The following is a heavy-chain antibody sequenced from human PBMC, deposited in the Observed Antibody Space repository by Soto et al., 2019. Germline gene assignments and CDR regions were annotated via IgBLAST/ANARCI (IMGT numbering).Heavy chain of an antibody. Sequence: GESLKISCKGSGYSFTSYWIGWVRQMPGKGLEWMGIIYPGDSDTRYSPSFQGQVTISADKSISTAYLQWSSLKASDTAMYYCARLPLHYYDSSGYYDYWDQGTLVTVSS. CDR3: ARLPLHYYDSSGYYDY. D-gene: IGHD3-22*01. CDR2: IYPGDSDT. V-gene: IGHV5-51*01. J-gene: IGHJ4*02. CDR1: GYSFTSYW.